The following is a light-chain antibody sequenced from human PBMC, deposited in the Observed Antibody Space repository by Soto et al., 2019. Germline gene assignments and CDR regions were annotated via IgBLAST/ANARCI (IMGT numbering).Light chain of an antibody. CDR3: SSFTTSTSYV. CDR1: SSDVGAYDY. V-gene: IGLV2-14*03. Sequence: QSVLTQPASVSGSPGQSITISCTGTSSDVGAYDYVSWYQQHPGEVPKLMIFDVSDRPSGVSNRCSGSKSGNTASLTISGLQAEDEADYYCSSFTTSTSYVFGTGTKLTVL. CDR2: DVS. J-gene: IGLJ1*01.